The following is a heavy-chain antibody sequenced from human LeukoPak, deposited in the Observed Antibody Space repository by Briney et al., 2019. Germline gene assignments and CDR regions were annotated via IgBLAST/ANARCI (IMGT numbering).Heavy chain of an antibody. V-gene: IGHV1-2*02. CDR1: GYTFTGYY. J-gene: IGHJ5*02. CDR2: INPNSGGT. Sequence: ASVKVSCKASGYTFTGYYMHWVRQAPGQGLEWMGWINPNSGGTNYAQKFQGRVTMTRDTSISTAYMELSRLRSDDTAVYYCARQLSSSWYFGWFDPWGQGTLVTVSS. D-gene: IGHD6-13*01. CDR3: ARQLSSSWYFGWFDP.